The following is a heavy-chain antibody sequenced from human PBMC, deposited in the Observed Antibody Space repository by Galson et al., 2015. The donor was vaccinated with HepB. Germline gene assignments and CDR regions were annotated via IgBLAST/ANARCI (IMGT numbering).Heavy chain of an antibody. CDR1: GYTFTSYD. CDR2: MNPNSGNT. J-gene: IGHJ1*01. D-gene: IGHD2-15*01. Sequence: SVRVSCKASGYTFTSYDINWVRQATGQGLEWIGWMNPNSGNTGYAQKFQGRVTMTRNTSISTAYMELSSLRSEDTAVYYCARRRRCSGGSGSSPILVYFQNWGQGTLVTVSS. CDR3: ARRRRCSGGSGSSPILVYFQN. V-gene: IGHV1-8*01.